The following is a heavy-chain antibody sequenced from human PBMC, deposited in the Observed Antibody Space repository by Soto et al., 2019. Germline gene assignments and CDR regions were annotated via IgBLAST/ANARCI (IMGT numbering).Heavy chain of an antibody. CDR3: ARDVWETTSRYYGMDV. Sequence: GGSLRLSCAASGFTFSSYAMTWVRQAPGKRLEWVSGISGSGGTTSYTDSVKGRFTISRDNSKKTLFLEMKSLGVEDTAVYFCARDVWETTSRYYGMDVWGQGTTVTVSS. D-gene: IGHD1-26*01. V-gene: IGHV3-23*01. CDR2: ISGSGGTT. CDR1: GFTFSSYA. J-gene: IGHJ6*02.